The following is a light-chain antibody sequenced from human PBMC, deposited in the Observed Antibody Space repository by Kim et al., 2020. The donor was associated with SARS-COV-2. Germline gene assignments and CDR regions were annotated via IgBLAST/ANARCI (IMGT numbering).Light chain of an antibody. Sequence: VHNPCRASHDVRNYLARFQLKPGKAPTLLIYATSALQPGVPSRFSGSGSGTDFTLTVTSLQPEDVATFYCQHCDSAPWTFGQGTKVDIK. CDR3: QHCDSAPWT. CDR1: HDVRNY. CDR2: ATS. V-gene: IGKV1-27*01. J-gene: IGKJ1*01.